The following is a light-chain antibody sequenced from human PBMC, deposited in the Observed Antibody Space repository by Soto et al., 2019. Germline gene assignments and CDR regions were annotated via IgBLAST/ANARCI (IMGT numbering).Light chain of an antibody. CDR3: HQYNDGPGGT. CDR1: QGIGDT. V-gene: IGKV3-15*01. J-gene: IGKJ1*01. Sequence: EIVMTQSPATLSVSPGEGATLSCGASQGIGDTLAWYQQKPGQTPRLLIYEASTRAADIPVRFSDSGSGRQFTLTISSLQSEDFAVYYCHQYNDGPGGTFGQGTKVDIK. CDR2: EAS.